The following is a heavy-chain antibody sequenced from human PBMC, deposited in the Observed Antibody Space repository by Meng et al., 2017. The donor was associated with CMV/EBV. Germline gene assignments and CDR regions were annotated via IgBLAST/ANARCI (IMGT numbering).Heavy chain of an antibody. CDR2: IYWDDDK. CDR1: GFSLRTSGVG. D-gene: IGHD5-18*01. J-gene: IGHJ4*02. Sequence: TPLKQSGPPHVKPPQHFTLTLTFSGFSLRTSGVGVGWIRQPPGKALEWLALIYWDDDKRYSPSLKSRLTITKDTSKNQVVLTMTNMDPVDTATYYCAHRGSYGYHGYWGQGTLVTVSS. CDR3: AHRGSYGYHGY. V-gene: IGHV2-5*02.